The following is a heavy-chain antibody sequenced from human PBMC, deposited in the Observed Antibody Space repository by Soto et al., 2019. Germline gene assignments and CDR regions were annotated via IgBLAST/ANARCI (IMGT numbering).Heavy chain of an antibody. CDR1: GETFSKYA. CDR3: ATTATSGYLDY. V-gene: IGHV1-69*13. Sequence: ASVKVSCKASGETFSKYAINWVRQAPGQGLEWMGGIIPLQGTSNSAQEFQGRVTFTADESTSTAYMELSSLRSVDSAVYYCATTATSGYLDYWGQGTLVTVSS. J-gene: IGHJ4*02. CDR2: IIPLQGTS. D-gene: IGHD3-10*01.